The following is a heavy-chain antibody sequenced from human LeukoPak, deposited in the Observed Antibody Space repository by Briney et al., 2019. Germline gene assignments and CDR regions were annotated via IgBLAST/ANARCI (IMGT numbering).Heavy chain of an antibody. J-gene: IGHJ5*02. CDR2: IYTSGST. Sequence: PSETLSLTCTVSGGSISSGSYYWSWIRQPAGKGLEWIVRIYTSGSTNYNPSLKRRVTISVDTSKNQFSLKLSSVTAADTAVYYCARAVAGYNWFDPWGQGTLVTVSS. CDR1: GGSISSGSYY. CDR3: ARAVAGYNWFDP. V-gene: IGHV4-61*02. D-gene: IGHD6-19*01.